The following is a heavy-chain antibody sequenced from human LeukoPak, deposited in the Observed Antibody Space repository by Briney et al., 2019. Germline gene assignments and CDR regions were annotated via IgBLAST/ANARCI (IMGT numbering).Heavy chain of an antibody. CDR2: ISYDGSNK. V-gene: IGHV3-30-3*01. CDR3: ARDYIVDV. CDR1: GFTFSSHA. J-gene: IGHJ6*02. Sequence: PGGSLRLSCAASGFTFSSHAMHWVRQAPGKGLEWVAVISYDGSNKYYADSVKGRFTISRDNSKNTLYLQMNILRAEDTAVYYCARDYIVDVWGQGTTVTVSS. D-gene: IGHD4-4*01.